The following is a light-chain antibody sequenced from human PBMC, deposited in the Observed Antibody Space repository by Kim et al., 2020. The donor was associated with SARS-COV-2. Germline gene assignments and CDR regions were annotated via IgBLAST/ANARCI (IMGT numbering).Light chain of an antibody. CDR2: GAS. V-gene: IGKV3-20*01. Sequence: TPGERATVSCRASQTVSSNYLAWYQQKPGQAPRLLIYGASSRATGIPDRFSGSGSETDFTLTISRLDPEDFAMYYWQQYGTSPLTFGGGTKVDIK. CDR1: QTVSSNY. CDR3: QQYGTSPLT. J-gene: IGKJ4*01.